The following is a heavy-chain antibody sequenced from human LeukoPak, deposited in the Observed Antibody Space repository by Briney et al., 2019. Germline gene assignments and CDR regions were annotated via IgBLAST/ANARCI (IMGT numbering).Heavy chain of an antibody. Sequence: SETLSLTCAVYGGSFSGYYWSWIRQPPGKGLEWIGEINHSGSTNYNPSLKSRVTISVDTSKNQFSLKLSSVTAADTAVYYCARLDTMVRGVSLDYWGQGTLVTVSS. J-gene: IGHJ4*02. CDR2: INHSGST. V-gene: IGHV4-34*01. CDR3: ARLDTMVRGVSLDY. D-gene: IGHD3-10*01. CDR1: GGSFSGYY.